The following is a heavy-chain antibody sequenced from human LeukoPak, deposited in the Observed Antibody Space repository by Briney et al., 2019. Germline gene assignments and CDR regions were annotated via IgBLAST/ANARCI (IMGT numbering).Heavy chain of an antibody. CDR3: ARGGGYHSPLGY. CDR2: IYYSGST. V-gene: IGHV4-59*01. J-gene: IGHJ4*02. D-gene: IGHD2-15*01. CDR1: GGSISSYY. Sequence: SETLSLTCTVSGGSISSYYWSWIRQPPGKGLEWIGYIYYSGSTNYNPSLKSRVTISVDTSKNQFSLKLSSVTAADTAVYYCARGGGYHSPLGYWGQGTLVTVSS.